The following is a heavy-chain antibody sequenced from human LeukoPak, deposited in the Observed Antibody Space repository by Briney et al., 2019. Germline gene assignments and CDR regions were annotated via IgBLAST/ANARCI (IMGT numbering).Heavy chain of an antibody. V-gene: IGHV3-23*01. CDR3: AKDPPDIVVVTAPSHS. CDR2: IRGSGGST. CDR1: GFTFSSYA. J-gene: IGHJ4*02. Sequence: QTGGSLRLSCAASGFTFSSYAMSWVRQPPGMGLEWVSAIRGSGGSTYYADSVKGRFTISRDNSKNTLYLHMHSLAAEDTAVYYCAKDPPDIVVVTAPSHSWGQGTLVTVSS. D-gene: IGHD2-21*02.